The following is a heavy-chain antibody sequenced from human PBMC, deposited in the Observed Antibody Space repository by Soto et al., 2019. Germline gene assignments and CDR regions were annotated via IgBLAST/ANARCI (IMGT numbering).Heavy chain of an antibody. J-gene: IGHJ5*02. CDR3: AKDAISGDGIWLMDS. D-gene: IGHD4-17*01. CDR1: GFTFRNYA. Sequence: RGGSLRLSCAASGFTFRNYAMTWARQAPGKGLEWVSSLLRSGSSAYYADSVRGRFTISSDTSANSLYLQMDNLRAEDTAIYYCAKDAISGDGIWLMDSWGQGTVVTVSS. CDR2: LLRSGSSA. V-gene: IGHV3-23*01.